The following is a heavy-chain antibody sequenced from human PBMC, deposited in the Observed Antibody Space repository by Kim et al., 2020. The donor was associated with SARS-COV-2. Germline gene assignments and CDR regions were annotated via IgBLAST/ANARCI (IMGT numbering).Heavy chain of an antibody. J-gene: IGHJ4*02. CDR2: TT. Sequence: TTDYAAPVKGRFTISRDDSKNTLYLQMNSLKTEDTAVYYCTTETAMVKGDWGQGTLVTVSS. V-gene: IGHV3-15*01. CDR3: TTETAMVKGD. D-gene: IGHD5-18*01.